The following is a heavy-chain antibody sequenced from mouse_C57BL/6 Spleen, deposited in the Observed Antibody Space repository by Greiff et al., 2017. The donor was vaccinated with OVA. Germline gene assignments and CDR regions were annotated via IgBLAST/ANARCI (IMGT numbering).Heavy chain of an antibody. CDR2: INYDGSST. CDR1: GFTFSDYY. J-gene: IGHJ2*01. D-gene: IGHD2-1*01. CDR3: ARGNGNYDYFDY. V-gene: IGHV5-16*01. Sequence: EVHLVESEGGLVQPGSSMKLSCTASGFTFSDYYMAWVRQVPEKGLEWVANINYDGSSTYYLDSLKSRFIISRDNAKNILYLQMSSLKSEDTATYYCARGNGNYDYFDYWGQGTTLTVSS.